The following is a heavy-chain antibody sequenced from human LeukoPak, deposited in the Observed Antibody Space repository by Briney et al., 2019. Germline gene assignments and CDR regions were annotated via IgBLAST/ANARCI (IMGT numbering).Heavy chain of an antibody. CDR2: TYYRSKWYN. J-gene: IGHJ6*02. V-gene: IGHV6-1*01. Sequence: SQTLSLTCAISGDSVSSNSAAWNWIRQYPSRGLEWLGRTYYRSKWYNDYAVSVKSRITINPDTSKNQFSLQLNSVTPEDTAVYYCAREVVVPAAMGYYYYYGMDVWGQGTTVTVSS. CDR3: AREVVVPAAMGYYYYYGMDV. D-gene: IGHD2-2*01. CDR1: GDSVSSNSAA.